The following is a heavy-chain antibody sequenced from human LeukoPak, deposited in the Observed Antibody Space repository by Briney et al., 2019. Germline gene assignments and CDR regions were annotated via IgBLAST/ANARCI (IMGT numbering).Heavy chain of an antibody. CDR1: GGTFSSYA. J-gene: IGHJ6*03. V-gene: IGHV1-69*13. CDR3: ARGVQAYYYYYYMDV. CDR2: IIPIFGTP. Sequence: GASVKVSCKASGGTFSSYAISWVRQAPGQGLEWMGGIIPIFGTPNYAQKFQGRVTITADESTNTAYMDLSSLRSEDTAVYYCARGVQAYYYYYYMDVWGKGTTVTVSS.